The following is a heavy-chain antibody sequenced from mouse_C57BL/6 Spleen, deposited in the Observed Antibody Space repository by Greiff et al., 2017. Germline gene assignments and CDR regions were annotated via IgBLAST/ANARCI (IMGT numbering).Heavy chain of an antibody. Sequence: QVQLQQPGAELVKPGASVKLSCKASGYTFTSYWMHWVKQRPGRGLEWIGRIAPNSGGTKYNEKFKSKATLTVDKPSSTAYMQLSSLTSEDSAVYYCAREGIYDGYYPSSWFAYWGQGTLVTVSA. J-gene: IGHJ3*01. D-gene: IGHD2-3*01. CDR1: GYTFTSYW. V-gene: IGHV1-72*01. CDR3: AREGIYDGYYPSSWFAY. CDR2: IAPNSGGT.